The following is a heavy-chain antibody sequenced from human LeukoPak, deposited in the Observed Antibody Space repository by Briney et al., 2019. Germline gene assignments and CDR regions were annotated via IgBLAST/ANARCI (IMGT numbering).Heavy chain of an antibody. CDR3: ARLTGYSTGWYYFDY. CDR1: GGSISTYY. D-gene: IGHD6-19*01. V-gene: IGHV4-4*07. J-gene: IGHJ4*02. Sequence: PSETLSLTCTVSGGSISTYYWSWIRQPAGKGLEWIGRIYTSGSTNFNPSLKSRVTISVDKSKNQFSLRLSSVTAADTAMYYCARLTGYSTGWYYFDYWGQGTLVTVSS. CDR2: IYTSGST.